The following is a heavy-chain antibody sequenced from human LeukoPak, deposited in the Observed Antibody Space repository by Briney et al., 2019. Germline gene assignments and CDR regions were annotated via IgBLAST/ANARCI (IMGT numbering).Heavy chain of an antibody. CDR1: GGSSCSYY. Sequence: PSETLSLTCTVSGGSSCSYYWGWNPPPQGKGRVGIGYPYYSGSTNSNHSLKRRVIISVDTSKNQLSLKLSPVTAADTAVYYCARVDDSSGTLFDYWGQGTLVSVSS. J-gene: IGHJ4*02. D-gene: IGHD3-22*01. CDR2: PYYSGST. V-gene: IGHV4-59*01. CDR3: ARVDDSSGTLFDY.